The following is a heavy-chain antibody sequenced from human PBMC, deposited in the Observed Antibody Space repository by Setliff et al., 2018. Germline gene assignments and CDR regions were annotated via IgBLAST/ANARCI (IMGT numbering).Heavy chain of an antibody. Sequence: GWSLRLSCAASGFSFSSYAMSWVRQAPGKGLEWVARSRNKVSSYITEYAASVKGRFTISRDDSKKSLFLQMNSLKSEDTAVYYCVRDVGYTYGFDFWGQGTLVTVSS. J-gene: IGHJ4*02. CDR2: SRNKVSSYIT. CDR3: VRDVGYTYGFDF. CDR1: GFSFSSYA. D-gene: IGHD5-18*01. V-gene: IGHV3-72*01.